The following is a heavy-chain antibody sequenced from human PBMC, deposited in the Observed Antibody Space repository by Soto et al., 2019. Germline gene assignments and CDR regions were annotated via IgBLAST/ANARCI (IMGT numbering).Heavy chain of an antibody. CDR2: ISAYNCNT. Sequence: ASVKVSCKASGYTFTSYGISWVRQAPGQGLEWMGWISAYNCNTNYAQKLQGRVTMTTDTSTSTAYMELRSLRSDDTAVYYCARGRYYYDSSGYYLGLDYFDYWGQGTLVTVSS. D-gene: IGHD3-22*01. J-gene: IGHJ4*02. CDR3: ARGRYYYDSSGYYLGLDYFDY. V-gene: IGHV1-18*01. CDR1: GYTFTSYG.